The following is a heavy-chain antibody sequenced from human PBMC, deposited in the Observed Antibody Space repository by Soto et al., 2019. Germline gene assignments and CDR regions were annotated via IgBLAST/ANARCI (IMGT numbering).Heavy chain of an antibody. CDR3: AKSSSYGLSVSCFDY. Sequence: PGESLKISCKGSGYSFTNYWIGWVRQMPGKGLEWMGIIYPDDSDTRYSPSFQGQVTISADKSISTAYLQWSSLKASDTAMYYCAKSSSYGLSVSCFDYWGQGTLVTVSS. CDR1: GYSFTNYW. V-gene: IGHV5-51*01. D-gene: IGHD5-18*01. J-gene: IGHJ4*02. CDR2: IYPDDSDT.